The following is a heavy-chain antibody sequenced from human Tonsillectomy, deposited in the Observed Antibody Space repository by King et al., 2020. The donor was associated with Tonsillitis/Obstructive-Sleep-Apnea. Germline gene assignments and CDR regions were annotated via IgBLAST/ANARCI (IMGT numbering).Heavy chain of an antibody. CDR1: GYTFNNDA. V-gene: IGHV1-3*01. CDR3: ARYSSTFLPLDY. Sequence: QLVQSGAELKKPGAAVKVSCRASGYTFNNDAIHWVRQAPGQRLELMGWITAGNGNKKYSQKFQGRVTITKDTSASTAYMELSSLRSEDTAVYYCARYSSTFLPLDYWGQGTLVTVSS. J-gene: IGHJ4*02. CDR2: ITAGNGNK. D-gene: IGHD6-19*01.